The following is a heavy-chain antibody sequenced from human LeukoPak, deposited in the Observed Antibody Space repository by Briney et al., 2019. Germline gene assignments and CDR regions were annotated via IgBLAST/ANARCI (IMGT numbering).Heavy chain of an antibody. V-gene: IGHV4-59*01. Sequence: MTSETLSLTCTVSGGSINSYYWSWIRQPPGKGLEWIGYIYYSGSTNYNPSLKSRVTISVDTSKNQFSLKLSSVTAAATAVYYCARGPTSTTVAAQPQFDYWGQGTLVTVSS. J-gene: IGHJ4*02. D-gene: IGHD4-23*01. CDR3: ARGPTSTTVAAQPQFDY. CDR2: IYYSGST. CDR1: GGSINSYY.